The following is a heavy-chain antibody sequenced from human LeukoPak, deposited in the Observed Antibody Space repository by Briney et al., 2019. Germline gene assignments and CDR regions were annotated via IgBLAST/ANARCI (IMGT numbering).Heavy chain of an antibody. CDR2: ISSSGDNT. CDR3: AKRVTVTTIQFYFDY. CDR1: GFSFRSYD. Sequence: GGSLRLSCAASGFSFRSYDMSWVRQAPGKGLEWVSGISSSGDNTYYADSVKGRFTISRDNSKNTLYLQMNSLRAEDTAVYYCAKRVTVTTIQFYFDYWGQGTLVTVSS. D-gene: IGHD4-17*01. J-gene: IGHJ4*02. V-gene: IGHV3-23*01.